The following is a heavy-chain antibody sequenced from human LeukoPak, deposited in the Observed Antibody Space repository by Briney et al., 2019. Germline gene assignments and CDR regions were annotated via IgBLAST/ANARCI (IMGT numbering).Heavy chain of an antibody. Sequence: ASVKVSFKASGGTFSSHAISWVRQAPGQGLEWMGRIIPIIGIANYAQKFQGRVTITADKSTSTAYMELSSLRFEDTAVYYCARDPYYYDSSGYYTKWFDPWGQGTLVSVSS. CDR1: GGTFSSHA. D-gene: IGHD3-22*01. CDR2: IIPIIGIA. CDR3: ARDPYYYDSSGYYTKWFDP. J-gene: IGHJ5*02. V-gene: IGHV1-69*04.